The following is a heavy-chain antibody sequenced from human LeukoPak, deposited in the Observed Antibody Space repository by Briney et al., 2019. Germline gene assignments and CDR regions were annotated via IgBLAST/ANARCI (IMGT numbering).Heavy chain of an antibody. Sequence: ASVKVSCKASGYTFTSYGISWVRQAPGQGLEWMGWISAYNGNTNYAQKLQGRVTMTTDTSTSTAYMELRSLRSDDTAVYYCAVYYYDSSGYYYAMDWGQGTLVTVFS. CDR1: GYTFTSYG. CDR2: ISAYNGNT. V-gene: IGHV1-18*01. J-gene: IGHJ4*02. D-gene: IGHD3-22*01. CDR3: AVYYYDSSGYYYAMD.